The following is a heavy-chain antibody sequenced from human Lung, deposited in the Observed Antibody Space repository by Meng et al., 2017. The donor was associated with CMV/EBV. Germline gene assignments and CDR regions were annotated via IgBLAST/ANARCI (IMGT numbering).Heavy chain of an antibody. J-gene: IGHJ5*02. CDR2: INSDGSST. Sequence: GESLKISCAASGFTFSSYWMHWVRQAPGKGLVWVSRINSDGSSTSYADSVKGRFTISRDNAKNTLYLQMNSLRAEDTAVYYCARGEDIVVENWFDPWGQGTLVXVSS. V-gene: IGHV3-74*01. CDR3: ARGEDIVVENWFDP. CDR1: GFTFSSYW. D-gene: IGHD2-15*01.